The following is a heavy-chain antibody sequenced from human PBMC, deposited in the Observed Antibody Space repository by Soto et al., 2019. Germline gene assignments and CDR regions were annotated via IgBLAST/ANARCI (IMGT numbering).Heavy chain of an antibody. CDR1: GFSFSTYA. Sequence: EVQLLESGGGLIQPGGSLSLSCAASGFSFSTYAMSWVRQAPGKGLEWVSAITGSGANTYHADSVKGRFTISRDNSKYTLSLQMNSLRAEDTAVYYCASSPGRWWYYFDSWGQGTLVTVSS. CDR2: ITGSGANT. CDR3: ASSPGRWWYYFDS. J-gene: IGHJ4*02. D-gene: IGHD2-15*01. V-gene: IGHV3-23*01.